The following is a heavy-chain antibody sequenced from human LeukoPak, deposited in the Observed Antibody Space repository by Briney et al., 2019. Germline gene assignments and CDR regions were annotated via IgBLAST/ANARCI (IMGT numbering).Heavy chain of an antibody. CDR2: ISAYNGNT. Sequence: ASVKVSCKASGYTFTGYYMRWVRQAPGQGLEWMGWISAYNGNTKYAQKVLGRVTMTTDTSTSTAYMELRSLRSDDTAVYYCARGGLVVVVAATPSTTPGLLHWLDPWGQGTLVSVSS. V-gene: IGHV1-18*04. D-gene: IGHD2-15*01. J-gene: IGHJ5*02. CDR3: ARGGLVVVVAATPSTTPGLLHWLDP. CDR1: GYTFTGYY.